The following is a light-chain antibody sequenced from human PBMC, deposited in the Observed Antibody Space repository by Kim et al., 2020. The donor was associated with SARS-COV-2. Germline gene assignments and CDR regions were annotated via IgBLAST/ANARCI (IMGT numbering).Light chain of an antibody. J-gene: IGLJ2*01. Sequence: SLALGQTATITCGGDNIENKNFLWYQQKPGQAPVLVIYRDINRPSGIPERFSGSNSGNAATLTISRAQAGDEADYFCQVWDRTTVFGGGTQLTVL. CDR1: NIENKN. CDR2: RDI. V-gene: IGLV3-9*01. CDR3: QVWDRTTV.